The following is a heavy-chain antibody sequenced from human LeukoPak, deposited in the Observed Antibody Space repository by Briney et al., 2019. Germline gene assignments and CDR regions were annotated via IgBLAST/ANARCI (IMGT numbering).Heavy chain of an antibody. D-gene: IGHD3-10*01. J-gene: IGHJ4*02. Sequence: QAGGSLRLSCAPSGFTFNSYAVSWVRQAPGKGVEWVSSISPSGCNTYYTDSVKALFTISRDNSKNTLYLQIISLRAEDTALYYCAKEKYSGSETYYFDYWGQGTLVTVSS. V-gene: IGHV3-23*01. CDR2: ISPSGCNT. CDR1: GFTFNSYA. CDR3: AKEKYSGSETYYFDY.